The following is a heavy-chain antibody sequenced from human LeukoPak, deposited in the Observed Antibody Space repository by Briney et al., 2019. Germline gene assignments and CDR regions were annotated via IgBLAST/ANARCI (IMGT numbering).Heavy chain of an antibody. CDR3: ARVSAGGYDY. CDR2: INSINAV. Sequence: PGRSLRLSCAASGFMFDTYIMTWVRQAPGKGLEWISYINSINAVYYTDSVQGRFNISRDNAKNSLYLQMNSLRVEDTAMYYCARVSAGGYDYWGRGTLVTVSS. V-gene: IGHV3-48*01. J-gene: IGHJ4*02. D-gene: IGHD5-18*01. CDR1: GFMFDTYI.